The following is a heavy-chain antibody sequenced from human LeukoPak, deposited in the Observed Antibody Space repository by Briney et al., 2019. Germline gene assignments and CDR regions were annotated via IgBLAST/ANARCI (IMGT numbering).Heavy chain of an antibody. CDR1: AFSLSAYN. V-gene: IGHV3-21*01. D-gene: IGHD3-22*01. CDR2: ISYTGTYI. J-gene: IGHJ4*02. Sequence: PGGSLRLSCAASAFSLSAYNMNWVRQAPGKGLEWVSSISYTGTYIYYADSVKGRFTISRDNAKNSLFLQMNSLRAEDTAVYYCARVSRDYYDSSGYWSYWGQGTLVTVSS. CDR3: ARVSRDYYDSSGYWSY.